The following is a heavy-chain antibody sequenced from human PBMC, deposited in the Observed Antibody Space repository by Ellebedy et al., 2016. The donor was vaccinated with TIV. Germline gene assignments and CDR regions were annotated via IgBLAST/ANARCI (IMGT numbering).Heavy chain of an antibody. J-gene: IGHJ6*02. CDR3: ASLLLGFYYYGMDV. Sequence: GESLKISCAASGFTVSSNYMSWVRRAPGQGLGWVSVIYSAGTTDYAESVKGRFTISRDKSKNTVSLQMNSLRVEDTAVYYCASLLLGFYYYGMDVWGQGTTVTVSS. V-gene: IGHV3-66*01. D-gene: IGHD2-15*01. CDR1: GFTVSSNY. CDR2: IYSAGTT.